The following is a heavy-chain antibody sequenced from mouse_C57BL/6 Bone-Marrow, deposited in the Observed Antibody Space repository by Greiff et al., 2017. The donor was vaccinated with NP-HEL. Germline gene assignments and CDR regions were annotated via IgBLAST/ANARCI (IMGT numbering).Heavy chain of an antibody. CDR2: ISDGGSYT. CDR1: GFTFSSYA. CDR3: AREAIYDGYYAMDY. Sequence: EVKLVESGGGLVKPGGSLKLSCAASGFTFSSYAMSWVRQTPEQRLEWVATISDGGSYTYYPANVQGRFTISRDSAKNNLYLQLSHLKSEDTARYYCAREAIYDGYYAMDYWGQGTSVTVSS. J-gene: IGHJ4*01. V-gene: IGHV5-4*01. D-gene: IGHD2-3*01.